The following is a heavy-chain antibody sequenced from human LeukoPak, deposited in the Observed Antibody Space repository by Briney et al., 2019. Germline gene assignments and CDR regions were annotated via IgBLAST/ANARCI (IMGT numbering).Heavy chain of an antibody. Sequence: SETLSFTCAVYGGSFNGYYWSWIRQPPGKGLEWIGEINHSGSTYYNPSLKSRVTISVDTSKNQFSLKLSSVTAADTAVYYCARDGEWELPQGAFDIWGQGTMVTVSS. J-gene: IGHJ3*02. D-gene: IGHD1-26*01. CDR3: ARDGEWELPQGAFDI. CDR2: INHSGST. CDR1: GGSFNGYY. V-gene: IGHV4-34*01.